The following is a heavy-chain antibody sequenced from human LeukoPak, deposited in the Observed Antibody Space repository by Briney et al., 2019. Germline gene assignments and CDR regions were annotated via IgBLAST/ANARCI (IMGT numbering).Heavy chain of an antibody. CDR1: GGSISSYY. J-gene: IGHJ3*02. CDR2: IYYSGST. Sequence: SETLSLTCTVSGGSISSYYWSWIRQPPGKGLEWIGYIYYSGSTNYNPSLKSRVTISVDTSKNQFSLKLSSVTAADTAVYYCARLYWNFHSAFDIWGQGTMVTVSS. CDR3: ARLYWNFHSAFDI. D-gene: IGHD1-7*01. V-gene: IGHV4-59*01.